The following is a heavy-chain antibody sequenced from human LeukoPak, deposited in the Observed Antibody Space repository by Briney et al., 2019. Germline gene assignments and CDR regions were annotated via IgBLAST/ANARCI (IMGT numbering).Heavy chain of an antibody. D-gene: IGHD3-10*01. CDR2: IIPILGIA. CDR1: GGTFSSYA. V-gene: IGHV1-69*04. Sequence: RASVKVSCKASGGTFSSYAISWVRQAPGQGLEWMGRIIPILGIANYAQKFQGRVTITADKSTSTAYMELSSLRSEDTAVYYCASSLITIWFGEFNYWGQGTLVTVSS. J-gene: IGHJ4*02. CDR3: ASSLITIWFGEFNY.